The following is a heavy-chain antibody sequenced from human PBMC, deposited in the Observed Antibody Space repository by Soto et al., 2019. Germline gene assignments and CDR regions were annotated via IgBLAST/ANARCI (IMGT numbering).Heavy chain of an antibody. CDR3: ARDRSTYGGGGTGEVKENWFDP. D-gene: IGHD2-8*01. CDR1: GGSISRYY. CDR2: AYYSGDT. Sequence: GTLSLTCSVSGGSISRYYWSWIRQPAGKGLEWIGYAYYSGDTGYNPSLKSRVTMAVDTSKSQVSLKLSSVTAADTAVYYCARDRSTYGGGGTGEVKENWFDPWGQGALVTV. J-gene: IGHJ5*02. V-gene: IGHV4-59*01.